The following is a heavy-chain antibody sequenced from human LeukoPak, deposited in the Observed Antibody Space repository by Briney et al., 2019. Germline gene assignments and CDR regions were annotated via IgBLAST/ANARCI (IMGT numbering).Heavy chain of an antibody. D-gene: IGHD2-21*02. CDR1: GGSISSSSYY. V-gene: IGHV4-39*07. CDR3: ARDTLTYYYAMDV. CDR2: IYYSGST. Sequence: PSETLSLTCTVSGGSISSSSYYWGWIRQPPGKGLEWIGSIYYSGSTYYNPSLKSRVTISVDTSKNQFSLKLSSVAAADTAVYYCARDTLTYYYAMDVWGQGTTVTVSS. J-gene: IGHJ6*02.